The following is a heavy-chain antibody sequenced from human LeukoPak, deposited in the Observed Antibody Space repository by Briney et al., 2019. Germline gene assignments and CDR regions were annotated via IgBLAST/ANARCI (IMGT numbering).Heavy chain of an antibody. CDR3: ARDGVSMVRGVRVLDYYNYYMDV. CDR2: ISSSSSYI. CDR1: GFTFSSYN. Sequence: GGSLRLSCAASGFTFSSYNMNWVRQAPGKGLEWVSTISSSSSYIYYADSVKGRFTISRDNAKNSLDLQMNSLRAEDTAVYYCARDGVSMVRGVRVLDYYNYYMDVWGKGTTVTISS. V-gene: IGHV3-21*01. J-gene: IGHJ6*03. D-gene: IGHD3-10*01.